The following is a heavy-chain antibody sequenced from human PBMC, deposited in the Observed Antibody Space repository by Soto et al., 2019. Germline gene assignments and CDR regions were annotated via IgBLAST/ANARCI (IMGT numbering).Heavy chain of an antibody. CDR2: ISGSGGNT. CDR1: GFTFSSYA. D-gene: IGHD6-13*01. CDR3: AKDRVAAAGPDY. Sequence: GGSLRLSCAASGFTFSSYAMYWVRQATGKGLEWVSAISGSGGNTYYADSVKGRFTISRDNSKNTLYLQMNSLRGEDTAVYYCAKDRVAAAGPDYWGQGALVTVSS. V-gene: IGHV3-23*01. J-gene: IGHJ4*02.